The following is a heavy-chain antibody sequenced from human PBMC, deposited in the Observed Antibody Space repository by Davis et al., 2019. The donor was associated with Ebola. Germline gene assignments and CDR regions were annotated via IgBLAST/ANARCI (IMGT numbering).Heavy chain of an antibody. CDR1: GFTFSSYD. J-gene: IGHJ5*02. V-gene: IGHV3-30*02. D-gene: IGHD6-13*01. CDR2: IRYDGSNK. Sequence: GGSLRLSCAASGFTFSSYDMHWVRQAPGKGLEWVAFIRYDGSNKYYADSVKGRFTISRDNSKNTLYLQMNSLRAEDTAVYYCAKDALRSSSWYDRWGQGTLVTVSS. CDR3: AKDALRSSSWYDR.